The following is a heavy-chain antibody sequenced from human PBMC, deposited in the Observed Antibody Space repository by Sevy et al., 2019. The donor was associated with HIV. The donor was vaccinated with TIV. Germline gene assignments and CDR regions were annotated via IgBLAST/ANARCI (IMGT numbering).Heavy chain of an antibody. V-gene: IGHV4-4*02. CDR2: IYHRGYT. D-gene: IGHD3-10*01. CDR1: GGSIRSVYW. CDR3: ARGRETPRGFDP. J-gene: IGHJ5*02. Sequence: SENLSLTCAVSGGSIRSVYWWHWVRQPPGKGLEWIGEIYHRGYTNYNPSLKSRVTISVDNFKNQFSLNLYSVTAADTAVYYCARGRETPRGFDPWGHGSLVTVSS.